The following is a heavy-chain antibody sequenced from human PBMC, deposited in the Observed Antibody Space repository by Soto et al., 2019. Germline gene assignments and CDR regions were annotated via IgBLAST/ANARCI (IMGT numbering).Heavy chain of an antibody. CDR3: ARDGYYYGPASYYYYGMDV. J-gene: IGHJ6*02. V-gene: IGHV4-4*08. Sequence: SETLSLAFTISGDFISTDYWSWIRQSPVKGLDLIGFIYYGGSTIYNPSLKSRVTLSLDTPKNQFSLKLSSVTAADTAVYYCARDGYYYGPASYYYYGMDVWGQGTTVS. CDR1: GDFISTDY. CDR2: IYYGGST. D-gene: IGHD3-10*01.